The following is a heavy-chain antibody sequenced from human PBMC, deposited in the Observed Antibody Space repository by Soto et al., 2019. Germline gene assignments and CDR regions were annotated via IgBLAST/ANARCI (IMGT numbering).Heavy chain of an antibody. CDR2: INAGNGNT. V-gene: IGHV1-3*01. Sequence: ASVKVSFKASGYTFTSYAMHWVRQAPGQRLEWMGWINAGNGNTKYSQKFQGRVTITRDTSASTAYMELSSLRSEDTAVYYCARDPGGSGSYYIDYYYYMDVWGKRTTVTVSS. D-gene: IGHD3-10*01. J-gene: IGHJ6*03. CDR3: ARDPGGSGSYYIDYYYYMDV. CDR1: GYTFTSYA.